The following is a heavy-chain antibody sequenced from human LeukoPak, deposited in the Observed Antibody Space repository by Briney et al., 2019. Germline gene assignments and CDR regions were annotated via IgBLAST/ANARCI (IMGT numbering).Heavy chain of an antibody. CDR3: ASLRCSSTSCFFRHFDY. J-gene: IGHJ4*02. CDR1: GFTVSSNY. V-gene: IGHV3-53*01. CDR2: IYSGGST. Sequence: GGSLRLSCAASGFTVSSNYMSWVRQAPGKGLEWVSVIYSGGSTYYADSVKGRFTISRDNSKNTLYLQMNSLRAEDTAVYYCASLRCSSTSCFFRHFDYWGQGTLVTVSS. D-gene: IGHD2-2*01.